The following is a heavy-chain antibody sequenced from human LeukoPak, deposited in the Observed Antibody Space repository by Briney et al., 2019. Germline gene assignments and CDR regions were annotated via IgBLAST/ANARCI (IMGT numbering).Heavy chain of an antibody. D-gene: IGHD5-12*01. V-gene: IGHV3-48*04. CDR3: AKGPEWLRLDGMDV. CDR1: GFTFSNYN. J-gene: IGHJ6*02. CDR2: ISSSSGII. Sequence: GGSLRLSCAASGFTFSNYNMNWVRQAPGKGLEWVSYISSSSGIIYYADSVKGRFTISRDNAKNSLYLQMNSLRAEDTAVYYCAKGPEWLRLDGMDVWGQGTTVTVSS.